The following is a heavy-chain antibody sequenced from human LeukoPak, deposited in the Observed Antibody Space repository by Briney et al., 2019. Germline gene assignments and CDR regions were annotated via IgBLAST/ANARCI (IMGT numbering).Heavy chain of an antibody. V-gene: IGHV5-51*01. Sequence: GESLKISCKISGYIFTTYWIGWVRQMPGKGLEWMGIIYPGDSETRYSPSFQGQVTFSVDKSISAAYLQWSSLNVSDTAIYYCARTQLVGAPDYWGQGTLVTVSP. CDR2: IYPGDSET. CDR3: ARTQLVGAPDY. J-gene: IGHJ4*02. D-gene: IGHD1-26*01. CDR1: GYIFTTYW.